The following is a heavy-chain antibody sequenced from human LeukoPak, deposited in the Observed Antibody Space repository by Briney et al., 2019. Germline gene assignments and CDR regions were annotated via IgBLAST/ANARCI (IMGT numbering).Heavy chain of an antibody. CDR2: ISGSGGST. CDR3: AKGPNVLGTNWFDP. J-gene: IGHJ5*02. D-gene: IGHD3-16*01. Sequence: QSGGSLRLSCAASGFTFSSYAMSWVRQAPGKGLEWVSAISGSGGSTYYADSVKGRFTISRDNSKNTLYLQMNSLRAEDTAVYYCAKGPNVLGTNWFDPWGQGTLVTVSS. V-gene: IGHV3-23*01. CDR1: GFTFSSYA.